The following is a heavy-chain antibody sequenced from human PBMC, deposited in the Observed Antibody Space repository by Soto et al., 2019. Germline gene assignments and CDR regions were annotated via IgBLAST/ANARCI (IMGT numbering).Heavy chain of an antibody. CDR2: IYYSGST. J-gene: IGHJ6*02. CDR1: GGSISSGDYY. D-gene: IGHD3-3*01. Sequence: PSETLSLTCTVSGGSISSGDYYWSWIRQPPGKGLEWIGYIYYSGSTYYNPSLKSRVTISVDTSKNQFSLKLSSVTAADTAVYYCAREGKITIFGVANGDYYGMDVWGQGTTVTVSS. CDR3: AREGKITIFGVANGDYYGMDV. V-gene: IGHV4-30-4*01.